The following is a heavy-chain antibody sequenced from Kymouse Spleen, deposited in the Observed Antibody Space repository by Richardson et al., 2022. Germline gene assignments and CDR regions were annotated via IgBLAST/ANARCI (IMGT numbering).Heavy chain of an antibody. Sequence: QVQLQESGPGLVKPSETLSLTCTVSGGSVSSGSYYWSWIRQPPGKGLEWIGYIYYSGSTNYNPSLKSRVTISVDTSKNQFSLKLSSVTAADTAVYYCAGVGIAVAGMDFQHWGQGTLVTVSS. CDR1: GGSVSSGSYY. CDR2: IYYSGST. D-gene: IGHD6-19*01. CDR3: AGVGIAVAGMDFQH. V-gene: IGHV4-61*01. J-gene: IGHJ1*01.